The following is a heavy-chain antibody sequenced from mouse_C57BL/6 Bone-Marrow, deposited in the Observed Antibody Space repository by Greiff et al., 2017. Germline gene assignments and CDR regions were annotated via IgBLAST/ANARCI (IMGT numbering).Heavy chain of an antibody. V-gene: IGHV5-4*03. Sequence: EVKLMESGGGLVKPGGSLKLSCAASGFTFSSYAMSWVRQTPEKRLEWVATISDGGSYTYYPDNVKGRFTISRDNAKNNLYLQMSHLKSEDTAMYYCARGAAYYSNYEGFAYWGQGTLVTVSA. J-gene: IGHJ3*01. CDR3: ARGAAYYSNYEGFAY. D-gene: IGHD2-5*01. CDR2: ISDGGSYT. CDR1: GFTFSSYA.